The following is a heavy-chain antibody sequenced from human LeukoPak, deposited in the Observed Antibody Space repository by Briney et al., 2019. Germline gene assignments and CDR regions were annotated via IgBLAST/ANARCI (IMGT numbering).Heavy chain of an antibody. CDR1: GFDIRGHN. CDR2: IQHDGGAK. J-gene: IGHJ3*02. Sequence: GGSLRLSCAASGFDIRGHNMHWVRQAPGKGLEWVSFIQHDGGAKWYVGSVKGRFTVSRDNSKNTLDLQMNSLRIEDTALYYCAKDFGSGRYAFDIWGQGTIVTVSS. CDR3: AKDFGSGRYAFDI. V-gene: IGHV3-30*02. D-gene: IGHD3-10*01.